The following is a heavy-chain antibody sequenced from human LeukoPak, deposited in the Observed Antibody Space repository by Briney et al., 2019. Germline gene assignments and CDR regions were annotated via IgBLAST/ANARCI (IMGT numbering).Heavy chain of an antibody. CDR3: AKGWPSSGIYYGQFDF. V-gene: IGHV3-23*01. J-gene: IGHJ4*02. Sequence: GGSLRLSCAASGFTFSSYAMSWVRQAPGKGLEWVSAMSGGDGSTYYADSVKGRFTISRDNSKKTLYLQMNGLRAEDTAVYYCAKGWPSSGIYYGQFDFWGQGTLVTVSS. CDR2: MSGGDGST. CDR1: GFTFSSYA. D-gene: IGHD1-26*01.